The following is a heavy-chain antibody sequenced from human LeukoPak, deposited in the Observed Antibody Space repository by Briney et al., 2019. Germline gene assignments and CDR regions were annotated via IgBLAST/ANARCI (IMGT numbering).Heavy chain of an antibody. Sequence: GGSLRLPCAASGITFDDYGMSWVRQAPGKGLEWVSGINWNGGSTGYADSVKGRFTISRDNGKNSLYLQMNSLRAEDTALYYCARGGDSSGSYFDYWGQGTLVTVSS. D-gene: IGHD3-22*01. CDR2: INWNGGST. CDR3: ARGGDSSGSYFDY. V-gene: IGHV3-20*04. J-gene: IGHJ4*02. CDR1: GITFDDYG.